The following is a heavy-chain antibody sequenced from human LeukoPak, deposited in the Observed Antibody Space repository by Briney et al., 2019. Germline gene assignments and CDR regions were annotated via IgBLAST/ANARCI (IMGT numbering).Heavy chain of an antibody. J-gene: IGHJ4*02. D-gene: IGHD1-26*01. CDR3: ARDLGGSSLLDY. V-gene: IGHV4-30-4*08. CDR1: GGSISSGDYY. CDR2: IYYSGST. Sequence: SQTLSLTCTVSGGSISSGDYYWSWIRPPPGKGLEWIGYIYYSGSTYYNPSLKSRVTISVDTSKNQFSLKLSFVTAADTAVYYCARDLGGSSLLDYWGQGTLVTVSS.